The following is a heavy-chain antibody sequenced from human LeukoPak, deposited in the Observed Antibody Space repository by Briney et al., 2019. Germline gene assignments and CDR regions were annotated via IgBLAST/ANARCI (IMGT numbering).Heavy chain of an antibody. D-gene: IGHD4-17*01. Sequence: GGSLRLSCAASGFTLSSYWMHWARQTPGKGLVWVSRMSSDESTTNYADSVRGRFTISRDNAKNALYLQMNNLRAEDTAIYFCARGRGLYGWFDPWGQGTLVTVSS. J-gene: IGHJ5*02. V-gene: IGHV3-74*01. CDR1: GFTLSSYW. CDR2: MSSDESTT. CDR3: ARGRGLYGWFDP.